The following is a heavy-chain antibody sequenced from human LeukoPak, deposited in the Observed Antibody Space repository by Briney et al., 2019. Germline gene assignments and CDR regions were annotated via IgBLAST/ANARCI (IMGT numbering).Heavy chain of an antibody. CDR1: GGSISSYY. Sequence: SETLSLTCTVSGGSISSYYWSWIRQPPGKGREWIGYIYYSGSTNYNPSLKSRVTISVDTSKNQFSLKLSSVTAADTAVYYCASSGTGGYFDYWGQGTLVTVSS. CDR2: IYYSGST. CDR3: ASSGTGGYFDY. J-gene: IGHJ4*02. V-gene: IGHV4-59*01. D-gene: IGHD3/OR15-3a*01.